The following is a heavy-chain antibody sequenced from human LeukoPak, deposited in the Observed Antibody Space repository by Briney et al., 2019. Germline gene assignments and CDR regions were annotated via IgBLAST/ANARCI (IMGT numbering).Heavy chain of an antibody. V-gene: IGHV1-2*02. CDR3: ARDFGEWELRRNFDY. CDR2: INPNSGGT. CDR1: GYTFTGYY. Sequence: GASVKVSCKASGYTFTGYYMHWVRQAPGQGLEWMGWINPNSGGTNYAQKFQGRVTMTRDTSISTAYMELSRLRSDDTAVYYCARDFGEWELRRNFDYWAREPWSPSPQ. J-gene: IGHJ4*02. D-gene: IGHD1-26*01.